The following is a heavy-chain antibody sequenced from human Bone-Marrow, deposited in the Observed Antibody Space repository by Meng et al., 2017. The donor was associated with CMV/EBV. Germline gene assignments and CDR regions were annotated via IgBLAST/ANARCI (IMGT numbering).Heavy chain of an antibody. J-gene: IGHJ1*01. CDR2: INPSGGST. D-gene: IGHD2-2*01. CDR3: ARSHTSSQRYFQH. CDR1: GYTFSDYY. Sequence: CKASGYTFSDYYVNWVRQVPGQGLEWIGIINPSGGSTGHPQKFQGRVTMTRDPSTNTVYMELSSLRSEDTATYYCARSHTSSQRYFQHWGQGSLVTVSS. V-gene: IGHV1-46*01.